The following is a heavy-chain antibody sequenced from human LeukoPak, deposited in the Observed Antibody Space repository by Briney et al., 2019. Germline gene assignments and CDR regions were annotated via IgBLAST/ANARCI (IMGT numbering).Heavy chain of an antibody. CDR2: IRYDGSNK. CDR1: GFTFSSYA. J-gene: IGHJ5*02. Sequence: GGSLRLSCAASGFTFSSYAMHWVRQAPGKGLEWVAFIRYDGSNKYYADSVKGRFTISRDNSKNTLYLQMNSLRAEDTAVYYCAKDSSSWPNWFDPWGQGTLVTVSS. D-gene: IGHD6-13*01. V-gene: IGHV3-30*02. CDR3: AKDSSSWPNWFDP.